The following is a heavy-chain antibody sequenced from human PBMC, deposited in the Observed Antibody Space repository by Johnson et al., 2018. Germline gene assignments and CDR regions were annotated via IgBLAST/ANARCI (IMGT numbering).Heavy chain of an antibody. Sequence: QVQLVQSGGGVVQXGRSLRLSCAASGFIFSNYGMHWVRQAPGKGLEWVAATSRDGIHKSYADSVKGRFTISRDDSKNTRYLEMNSLRVEDTAVYYCARVKVGGYVFDIWGQGTMVTVSS. D-gene: IGHD1-26*01. CDR1: GFIFSNYG. CDR2: TSRDGIHK. V-gene: IGHV3-30*03. J-gene: IGHJ3*02. CDR3: ARVKVGGYVFDI.